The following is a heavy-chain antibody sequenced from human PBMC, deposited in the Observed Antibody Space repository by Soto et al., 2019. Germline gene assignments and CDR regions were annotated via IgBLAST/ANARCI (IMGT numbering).Heavy chain of an antibody. J-gene: IGHJ5*02. CDR2: TYYRSKWYN. Sequence: PSQTLSLTCAISGDSLSSNSAAWNWIRQSPSRGLEWLGRTYYRSKWYNDYAVSVRSRITINPDTSKNQFSLQLNSVTPEDTAMYYCARGRSWPRGDWFDPWGQGTLVTVSS. V-gene: IGHV6-1*01. CDR3: ARGRSWPRGDWFDP. CDR1: GDSLSSNSAA. D-gene: IGHD6-13*01.